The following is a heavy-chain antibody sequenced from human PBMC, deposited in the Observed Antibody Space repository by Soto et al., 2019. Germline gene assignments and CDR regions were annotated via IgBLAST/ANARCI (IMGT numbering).Heavy chain of an antibody. J-gene: IGHJ6*02. CDR3: ARHSAQGVDYYYGMDV. CDR1: GYSFTSYW. CDR2: IDPSDSYT. Sequence: GESLKISCKGSGYSFTSYWISWVRQMPGKGLEWMGRIDPSDSYTNYSPSFQGHVTISADKSISTAYLQWSSLKASDTAMYYCARHSAQGVDYYYGMDVWGQGTTVTVSS. D-gene: IGHD2-15*01. V-gene: IGHV5-10-1*01.